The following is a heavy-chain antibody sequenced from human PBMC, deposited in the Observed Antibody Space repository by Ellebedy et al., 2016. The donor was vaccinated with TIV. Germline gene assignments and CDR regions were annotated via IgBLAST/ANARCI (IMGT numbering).Heavy chain of an antibody. CDR1: GYTFTTYG. D-gene: IGHD6-6*01. J-gene: IGHJ1*01. CDR3: ARDRDGSSSSDFQH. CDR2: IGTYEGNT. Sequence: AASVKVSCKASGYTFTTYGITWVRQAPGQGPEWMGWIGTYEGNTKYAQKLQGSVTMTRDTSTSTAYMELRSLRSDDTAVYYCARDRDGSSSSDFQHWGPGTLVTVSS. V-gene: IGHV1-18*04.